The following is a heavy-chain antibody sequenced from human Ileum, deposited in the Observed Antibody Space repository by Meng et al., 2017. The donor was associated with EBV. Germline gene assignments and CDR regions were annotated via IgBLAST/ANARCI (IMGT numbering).Heavy chain of an antibody. CDR2: IYYSGGT. D-gene: IGHD2-15*01. Sequence: QGQLQESGPGLVKPSETLSLTCTVSGGSISSYYWSWIRQPPGKGLEWIGYIYYSGGTNYNPSLKSRVTISVDTSKNQFSLNLSSVTAADTAVYYCARGGWSLDYWGQGTLVTVSS. V-gene: IGHV4-59*08. CDR3: ARGGWSLDY. J-gene: IGHJ4*02. CDR1: GGSISSYY.